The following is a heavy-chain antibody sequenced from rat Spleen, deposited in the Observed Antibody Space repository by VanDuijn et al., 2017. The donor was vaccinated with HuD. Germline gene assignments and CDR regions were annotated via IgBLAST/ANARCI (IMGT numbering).Heavy chain of an antibody. CDR3: GRLTTEGMIDY. Sequence: EVQLVETEGDLVQPGRSLKVSCAASGFTLSNYDMAWVRQAPTKGLEWIASISTGGDYTYYRDCVKGRFTISRDNTKNTQYLQMDSLRSEDTATYYCGRLTTEGMIDYWGQGVMVTVSP. V-gene: IGHV5S13*01. CDR1: GFTLSNYD. D-gene: IGHD1-11*01. J-gene: IGHJ2*01. CDR2: ISTGGDYT.